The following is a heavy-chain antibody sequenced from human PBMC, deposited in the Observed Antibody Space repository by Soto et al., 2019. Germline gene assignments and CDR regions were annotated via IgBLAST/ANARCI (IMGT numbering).Heavy chain of an antibody. V-gene: IGHV3-30-3*01. CDR1: GFTFSSYA. J-gene: IGHJ6*02. D-gene: IGHD6-13*01. CDR3: ARVSVIGVYYYYGMDV. Sequence: VQLVESGGGVVQPGRSLRLSCAASGFTFSSYAMHWVRQAPGKGLEWVAVISYDGSNKYYADSVKGRFTISRDNSKNTLYLQMNSLRAEDTAVYYCARVSVIGVYYYYGMDVWGQGTTVTVSS. CDR2: ISYDGSNK.